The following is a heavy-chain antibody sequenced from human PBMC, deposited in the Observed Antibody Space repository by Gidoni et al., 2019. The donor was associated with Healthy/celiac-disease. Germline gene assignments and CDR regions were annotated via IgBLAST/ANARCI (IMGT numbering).Heavy chain of an antibody. CDR3: ARDGDHATSHFDY. CDR2: INPSGGST. CDR1: GYTFTSYY. Sequence: QVQLVQSGAEVKKPGASVTVSCEASGYTFTSYYMHWVRQGPGQGLEWMGIINPSGGSTSYAQEYQGRVTMTRDTATRTVYMELSSLRSEDTAVYYCARDGDHATSHFDYWGQGTLVTVSS. D-gene: IGHD4-17*01. J-gene: IGHJ4*02. V-gene: IGHV1-46*01.